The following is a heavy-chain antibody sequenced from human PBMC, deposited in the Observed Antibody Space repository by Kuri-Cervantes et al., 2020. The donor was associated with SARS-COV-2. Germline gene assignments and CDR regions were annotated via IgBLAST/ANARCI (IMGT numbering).Heavy chain of an antibody. D-gene: IGHD3-22*01. CDR2: INPNSGGT. Sequence: ASVKVSCKASVYTFTGYYMHWVRQAPGQGLEWMGWINPNSGGTNYAQKFQGRVTMTRDTSISTAYMELSRLRSDDTAVYYCARDPTMIVVHNYYYYMDVWGKGTTVTVSS. CDR1: VYTFTGYY. V-gene: IGHV1-2*02. J-gene: IGHJ6*03. CDR3: ARDPTMIVVHNYYYYMDV.